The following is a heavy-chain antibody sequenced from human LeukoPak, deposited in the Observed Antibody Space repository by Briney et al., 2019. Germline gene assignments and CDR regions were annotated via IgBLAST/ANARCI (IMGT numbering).Heavy chain of an antibody. CDR2: IKQDGREK. CDR1: GLTFTCCR. J-gene: IGHJ4*02. CDR3: ARVPGRTGYFDS. Sequence: GGSLRLSCAASGLTFTCCRMRWVRQTPGKGLEWVASIKQDGREKFYADSVKGRFTISRDNAKNSLYLQVNSLRAEDTAVYYCARVPGRTGYFDSWGQGILVTVSS. V-gene: IGHV3-7*01. D-gene: IGHD1-1*01.